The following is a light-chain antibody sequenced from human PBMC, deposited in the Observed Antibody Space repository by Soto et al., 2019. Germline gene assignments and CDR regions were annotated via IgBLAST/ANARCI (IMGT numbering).Light chain of an antibody. V-gene: IGLV2-23*01. CDR1: SSDVGSYKL. Sequence: QSALTQPASVSGSPGQSIAISCTGTSSDVGSYKLVSCYEQHPGKAPELMIYEGSKRPSGVSNRFSGSKSGNTASLTISGLQAEDEADYYCCSYAGSTTWVFGGGTKLTVL. J-gene: IGLJ3*02. CDR2: EGS. CDR3: CSYAGSTTWV.